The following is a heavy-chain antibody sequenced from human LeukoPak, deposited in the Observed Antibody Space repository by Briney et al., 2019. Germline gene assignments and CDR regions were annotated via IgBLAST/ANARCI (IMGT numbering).Heavy chain of an antibody. CDR1: GFTFSNYV. CDR3: AKDLSPLYYYYGMDV. V-gene: IGHV3-23*01. Sequence: GGSLRLSCAASGFTFSNYVMSWVRQAPGKGLEWVSGISGSGGSTYYADSVKGRFTISRDNSKNTLYLQMNSLSAEDTAVYYCAKDLSPLYYYYGMDVWGQGTTVTVSS. CDR2: ISGSGGST. J-gene: IGHJ6*02.